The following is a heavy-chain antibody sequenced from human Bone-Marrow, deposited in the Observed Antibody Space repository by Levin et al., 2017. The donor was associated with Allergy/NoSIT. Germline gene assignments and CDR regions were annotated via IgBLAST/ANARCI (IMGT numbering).Heavy chain of an antibody. Sequence: SQTLSLTCAVYGGSFSGSYYTWIRQPPGKGLEWIGEINHSGNANYNPSLKSRVTISVDMSKNQFSLRLNSVTAADTAMYYCAGGEDRRQLVAVYWGQGTLVTVSS. V-gene: IGHV4-34*01. D-gene: IGHD6-13*01. CDR2: INHSGNA. J-gene: IGHJ4*02. CDR3: AGGEDRRQLVAVY. CDR1: GGSFSGSY.